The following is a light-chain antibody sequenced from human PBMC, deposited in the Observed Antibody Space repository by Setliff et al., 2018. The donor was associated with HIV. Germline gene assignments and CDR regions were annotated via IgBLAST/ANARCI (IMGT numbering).Light chain of an antibody. J-gene: IGLJ1*01. V-gene: IGLV2-14*01. CDR3: SSYTSSSTLG. Sequence: QSALAQPASVSGSPGQSITISCTGTSSDVGGYNYVSWYQQHPSKAPKLMIYDVSKRPSGVSNRFSGSKSGNTASLTISGLQAEDEADYYCSSYTSSSTLGFGTGTKVTVL. CDR1: SSDVGGYNY. CDR2: DVS.